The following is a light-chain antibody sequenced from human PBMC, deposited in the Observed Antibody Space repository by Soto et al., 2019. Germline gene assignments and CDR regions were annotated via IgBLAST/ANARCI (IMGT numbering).Light chain of an antibody. Sequence: QSALTQPASVSGSPGQSITISCTGTSSDVGGYKYVSWYQQHPDKAPKLIIFEVSNRPSGISSRFSGSKSGNTASLTISGLQAEDEADYYCASYTGRNAWLFGGGTKLTVL. CDR3: ASYTGRNAWL. CDR2: EVS. CDR1: SSDVGGYKY. J-gene: IGLJ2*01. V-gene: IGLV2-14*01.